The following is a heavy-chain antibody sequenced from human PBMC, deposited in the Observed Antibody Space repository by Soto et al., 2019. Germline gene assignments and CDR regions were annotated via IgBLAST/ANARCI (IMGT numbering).Heavy chain of an antibody. CDR1: GFTFSSYW. CDR3: AREEHYYYYGMDV. V-gene: IGHV3-74*01. J-gene: IGHJ6*02. CDR2: INSDGSST. D-gene: IGHD1-26*01. Sequence: GGSLRLSCAASGFTFSSYWMHWVRQAPGKGLVWVSRINSDGSSTSYADSVKGRFTISRDNAKNTLYLQMNSLRAEDTAVYYCAREEHYYYYGMDVWGQGTTVTVSS.